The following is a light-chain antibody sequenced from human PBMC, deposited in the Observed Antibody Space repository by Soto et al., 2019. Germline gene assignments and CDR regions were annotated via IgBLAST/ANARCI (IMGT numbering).Light chain of an antibody. J-gene: IGLJ2*01. V-gene: IGLV2-11*01. CDR2: DVN. Sequence: QSVLTQPRSVSGSPGQSVTISCTGTSSDVGGYNHVSWYQQHPDKAPKLVIYDVNKRPSGVPDRFSGSKSGNTASLTISGLQAEDEAADFCCSYAGDNTSYDLFGGGTKLTVL. CDR3: CSYAGDNTSYDL. CDR1: SSDVGGYNH.